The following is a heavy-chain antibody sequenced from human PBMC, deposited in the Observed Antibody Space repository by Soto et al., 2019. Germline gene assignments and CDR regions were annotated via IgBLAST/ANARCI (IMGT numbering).Heavy chain of an antibody. Sequence: PSETLSLTCTVSGGSINSGGYYWILIRQHPGKGLEWIGYINYSGSTNYNPSLRSRVSMSMDTSKKEIYLELTSVTAADTAVYYCVRDVAAVGTDWFDPWGQGTLVTVSS. J-gene: IGHJ5*02. V-gene: IGHV4-61*08. CDR3: VRDVAAVGTDWFDP. CDR1: GGSINSGGYY. CDR2: INYSGST. D-gene: IGHD6-13*01.